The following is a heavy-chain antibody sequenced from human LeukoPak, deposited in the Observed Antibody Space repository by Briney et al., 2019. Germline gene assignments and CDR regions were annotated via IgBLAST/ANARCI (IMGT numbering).Heavy chain of an antibody. V-gene: IGHV3-48*01. CDR3: ARKMAAAGYYFDY. J-gene: IGHJ4*02. D-gene: IGHD6-13*01. CDR1: GFTFSSYS. CDR2: ISSSGTTI. Sequence: PGGSLRLSCAASGFTFSSYSMNWVRQTPVRGLEWLSYISSSGTTIYYADSVRGRFTISRDNSKNTLYLQMNSLRAEDTAVYYCARKMAAAGYYFDYWGQGTLVTVSS.